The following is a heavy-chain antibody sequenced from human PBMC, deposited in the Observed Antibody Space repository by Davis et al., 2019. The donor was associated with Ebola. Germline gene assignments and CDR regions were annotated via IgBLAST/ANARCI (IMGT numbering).Heavy chain of an antibody. CDR3: SGTTGYYYYGMDV. V-gene: IGHV4-30-4*01. CDR2: IYYSGST. Sequence: SETLSLTCTVSDGSISSDDYYWSWIRQPPGKGLEWIGYIYYSGSTYYNPSLKSRVTISVDTSKNQFSLKLSSVTAADTAVYYCSGTTGYYYYGMDVWGKGTTVTVSS. D-gene: IGHD1-7*01. CDR1: DGSISSDDYY. J-gene: IGHJ6*04.